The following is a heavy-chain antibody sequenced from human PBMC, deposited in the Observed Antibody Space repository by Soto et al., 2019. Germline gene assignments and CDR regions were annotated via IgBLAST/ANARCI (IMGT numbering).Heavy chain of an antibody. CDR3: ARPRAEGLRLNYYYGMDV. CDR1: GGSISSSSYY. D-gene: IGHD5-12*01. CDR2: IYYSGST. Sequence: QLQLQESGPGLVKPSETLSLTCTVSGGSISSSSYYWGWIRQPPGKGLEWIGSIYYSGSTYYNPSLKSRVTISVDTSKNQFSLKLSSVTAADTAVYYCARPRAEGLRLNYYYGMDVWGQGTTVTVSS. V-gene: IGHV4-39*01. J-gene: IGHJ6*02.